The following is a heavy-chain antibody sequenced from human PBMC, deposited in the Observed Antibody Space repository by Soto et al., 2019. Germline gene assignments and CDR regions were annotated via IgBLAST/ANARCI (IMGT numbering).Heavy chain of an antibody. CDR2: INPSGGST. D-gene: IGHD6-19*01. Sequence: QVQLVQSGAEVKQPGASVKVSCKAAGYTFTSYYMHWVRQAPVQGLEWMGIINPSGGSTSYAQKFQGRVTMTRDTSTSTVYMELSSLRSEDTAVYYCSRAGTGRDYFDYWGQGTLVTVSS. CDR3: SRAGTGRDYFDY. V-gene: IGHV1-46*01. CDR1: GYTFTSYY. J-gene: IGHJ4*02.